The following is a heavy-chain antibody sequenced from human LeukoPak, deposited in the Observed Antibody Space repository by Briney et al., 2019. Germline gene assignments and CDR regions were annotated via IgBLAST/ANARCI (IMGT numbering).Heavy chain of an antibody. Sequence: ASVKVSCKASGYTFTTYDINWVRQATGQRPEWMGWMSPNSGDTGYAQKFQDRVTMTRNTSISTAYMELSSLRSDDTAVYYCARAARPTSDTSGSYWYYFDCWGQGILVTVSS. D-gene: IGHD3-22*01. CDR3: ARAARPTSDTSGSYWYYFDC. CDR2: MSPNSGDT. CDR1: GYTFTTYD. V-gene: IGHV1-8*01. J-gene: IGHJ4*02.